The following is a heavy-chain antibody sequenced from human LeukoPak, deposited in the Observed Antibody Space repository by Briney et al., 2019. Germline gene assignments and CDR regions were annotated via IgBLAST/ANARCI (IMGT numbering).Heavy chain of an antibody. V-gene: IGHV4-59*01. D-gene: IGHD1-26*01. Sequence: SETLSLTCTVSGGPISSYYWSWIRQPPGKGLEWIGYIYYSGSTNYNPSLKSRVTISVDTSKNQFSLKLSSATAADTAVYFCAREGFSGSYYDYWGQGTLVTVSS. CDR3: AREGFSGSYYDY. J-gene: IGHJ4*02. CDR2: IYYSGST. CDR1: GGPISSYY.